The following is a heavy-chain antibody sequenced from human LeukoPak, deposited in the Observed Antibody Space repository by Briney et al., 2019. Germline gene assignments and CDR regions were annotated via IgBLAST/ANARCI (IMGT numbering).Heavy chain of an antibody. J-gene: IGHJ4*02. CDR3: ARDSNIARFFL. CDR2: IYYSGST. V-gene: IGHV4-4*02. D-gene: IGHD3-3*01. Sequence: SETLSLTCAVSGAPISSNNWWWSWVRQPPGKGLEWIGYIYYSGSTNYNPSLKSRVTISVDTSKNQFSLKLTSMTAADTAVYFCARDSNIARFFLWGQGALVTVSS. CDR1: GAPISSNNW.